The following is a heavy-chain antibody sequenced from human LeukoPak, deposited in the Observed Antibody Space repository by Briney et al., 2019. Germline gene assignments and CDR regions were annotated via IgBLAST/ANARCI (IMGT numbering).Heavy chain of an antibody. CDR1: GFTFSRYA. Sequence: GGSLRLSCSASGFTFSRYAMHWVRQAPGKGLEYVSGINDNGGRTHYGDSVKGRFSISRDNSRNTLHLQMSTLRAEDTALYYCVKDVGGSYAFDYWGQGILVTVAS. V-gene: IGHV3-64D*09. CDR3: VKDVGGSYAFDY. D-gene: IGHD1-26*01. CDR2: INDNGGRT. J-gene: IGHJ4*02.